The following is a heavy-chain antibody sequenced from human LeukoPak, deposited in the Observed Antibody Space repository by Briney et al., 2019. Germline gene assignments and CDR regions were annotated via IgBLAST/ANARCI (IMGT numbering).Heavy chain of an antibody. CDR3: ARHRYSSSWYHDAFDI. V-gene: IGHV4-39*01. Sequence: KPSETLSLTCTVSGGSISSSSYYWGWIRQPPGKGLEWIGSIYYSGSTYYNPSLKSRVTISVDTSKNQFSLKLSSVTAADTAVYYCARHRYSSSWYHDAFDIWGQGTMVTVSS. J-gene: IGHJ3*02. D-gene: IGHD6-13*01. CDR1: GGSISSSSYY. CDR2: IYYSGST.